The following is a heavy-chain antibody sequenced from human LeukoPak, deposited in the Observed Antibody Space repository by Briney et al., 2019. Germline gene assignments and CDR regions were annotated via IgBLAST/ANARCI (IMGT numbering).Heavy chain of an antibody. D-gene: IGHD1-26*01. CDR1: GGTFASSV. V-gene: IGHV1-69*05. Sequence: ASVKVSCKASGGTFASSVVTWVRQAPGQGLEWMGQIVPIFGTASYAQKFQGRVTMTRDMSTSTVYMELSSLRSEDTAVYYCARDRRWDYYFDYWGQGTLVTVSS. CDR3: ARDRRWDYYFDY. CDR2: IVPIFGTA. J-gene: IGHJ4*02.